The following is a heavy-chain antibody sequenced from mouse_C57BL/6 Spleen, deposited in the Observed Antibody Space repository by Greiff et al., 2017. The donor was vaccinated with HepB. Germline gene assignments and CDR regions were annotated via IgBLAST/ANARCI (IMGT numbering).Heavy chain of an antibody. CDR2: IDPSDSYT. CDR1: GYTFTSYW. V-gene: IGHV1-59*01. J-gene: IGHJ1*03. Sequence: VKLQQPGAELVRPGTSVKLSCKASGYTFTSYWMHWVKQRPGQGLEWIGVIDPSDSYTNYNQKFKGKATLTVDTSSSTAYMQLSSLTSEDSAVYYCAEGYFDVWGTGTTVTVSS. CDR3: AEGYFDV.